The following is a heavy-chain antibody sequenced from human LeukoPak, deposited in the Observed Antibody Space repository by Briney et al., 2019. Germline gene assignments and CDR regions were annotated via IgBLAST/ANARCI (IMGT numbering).Heavy chain of an antibody. J-gene: IGHJ4*02. CDR2: IYQYGST. CDR3: ARHRSPDGSTSCYND. Sequence: SETLSLTCAVSGYSISRGYYWGWIQQPPGKGLEWIGTIYQYGSTYYNPSLKSRVTISVDTSKNQFSLKLSSVTAADTAVYYCARHRSPDGSTSCYNDWGQGTLVTVSS. CDR1: GYSISRGYY. V-gene: IGHV4-38-2*01. D-gene: IGHD2-2*02.